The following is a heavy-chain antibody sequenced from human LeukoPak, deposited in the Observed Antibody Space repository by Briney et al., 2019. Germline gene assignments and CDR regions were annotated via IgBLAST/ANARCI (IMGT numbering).Heavy chain of an antibody. CDR3: ARGLDYYDSSDDFQH. D-gene: IGHD3-22*01. CDR1: GYTFTSYG. V-gene: IGHV1-18*01. Sequence: ASVKVSCKASGYTFTSYGISWVRQAPGQGLEWMGWISAYNGNTNYAQKLQGRVTMTTDTSTSTAYMELRSLRSEDTAVYYCARGLDYYDSSDDFQHWGQGTLVTVSS. CDR2: ISAYNGNT. J-gene: IGHJ1*01.